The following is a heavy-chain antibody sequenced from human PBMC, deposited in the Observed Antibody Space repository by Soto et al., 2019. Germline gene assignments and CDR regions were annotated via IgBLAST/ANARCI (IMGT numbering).Heavy chain of an antibody. V-gene: IGHV1-3*01. CDR1: GYTFTSYA. CDR3: ARGRTDDSSGPRGFDY. Sequence: ASVKVSCKASGYTFTSYAMHWVRQAPGQRLEWMGWINAGNGNTKYSQKFQGRVTITRDTSASTAYMELSSLRSEDTAVYYCARGRTDDSSGPRGFDYWGQGTLVTVSS. CDR2: INAGNGNT. D-gene: IGHD3-22*01. J-gene: IGHJ4*02.